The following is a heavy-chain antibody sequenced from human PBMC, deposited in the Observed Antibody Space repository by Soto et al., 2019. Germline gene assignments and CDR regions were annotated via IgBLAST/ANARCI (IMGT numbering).Heavy chain of an antibody. CDR3: AREENWDNYFDY. D-gene: IGHD7-27*01. J-gene: IGHJ4*02. CDR1: GFTFSGDA. CDR2: ISGSGGST. V-gene: IGHV3-23*01. Sequence: GGSPGLSCAAPGFTFSGDAMSWVRQAPGKGLEWVSAISGSGGSTYYADSVKGRFTISRDNSKNTLYLQMNSLRAEDTAVYYCAREENWDNYFDYWGQGTLVTVSS.